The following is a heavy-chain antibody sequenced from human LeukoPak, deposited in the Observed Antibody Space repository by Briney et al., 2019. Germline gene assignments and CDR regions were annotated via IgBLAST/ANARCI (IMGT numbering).Heavy chain of an antibody. CDR3: AKDIYGDYGGLDY. J-gene: IGHJ4*02. CDR2: IINSGGST. D-gene: IGHD4-17*01. Sequence: LTGGSLRLSCAASGFTFSTYAMYWVRQAPGKGLEWVSTIINSGGSTYYADSVKGRFTISRDNSKNTLYLQMNSLRAEDTAVYYCAKDIYGDYGGLDYWGQGTLVTVSS. CDR1: GFTFSTYA. V-gene: IGHV3-23*01.